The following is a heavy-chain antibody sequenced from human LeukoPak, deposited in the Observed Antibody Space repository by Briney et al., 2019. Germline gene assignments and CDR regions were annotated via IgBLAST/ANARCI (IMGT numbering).Heavy chain of an antibody. CDR2: IYYSGST. V-gene: IGHV4-59*01. Sequence: SETLSLTCTVSGGSISSYYWSWIRQPPGKGLEWIGYIYYSGSTNYNPSLKSRVTISVDTSKNQFSLKLSSMTAADTAVYYCAREGAGAFDIWGQGTMVTVSS. J-gene: IGHJ3*02. CDR1: GGSISSYY. D-gene: IGHD1-26*01. CDR3: AREGAGAFDI.